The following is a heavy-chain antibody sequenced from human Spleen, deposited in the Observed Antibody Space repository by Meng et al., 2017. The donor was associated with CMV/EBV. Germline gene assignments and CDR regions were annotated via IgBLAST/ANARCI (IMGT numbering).Heavy chain of an antibody. J-gene: IGHJ4*02. D-gene: IGHD3-22*01. CDR1: GDSFSSNYW. CDR2: MHHSGAT. Sequence: SETLSLTCAISGDSFSSNYWWSWVRQAPGKGLEWIGEMHHSGATTYNPSLKSRVTFSLDGSKTEFSLKLSSVTAADTAVYHCTRNGHYSLDCWSQGTLVTSPQ. CDR3: TRNGHYSLDC. V-gene: IGHV4-4*02.